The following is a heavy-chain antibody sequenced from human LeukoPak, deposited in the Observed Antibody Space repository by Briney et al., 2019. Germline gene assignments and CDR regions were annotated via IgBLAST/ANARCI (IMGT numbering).Heavy chain of an antibody. V-gene: IGHV4-34*01. CDR1: GGSFSGYY. D-gene: IGHD4-17*01. CDR2: INHSGST. Sequence: SETLSLTCAVYGGSFSGYYWSWIRQPPGKGLEWIGEINHSGSTNYNPSLKSRVTISVDTSKNQFSLKLSSVTAADTAVYYCARLSRGKVRAVTRYYFDYWGQGTLVTVSS. J-gene: IGHJ4*02. CDR3: ARLSRGKVRAVTRYYFDY.